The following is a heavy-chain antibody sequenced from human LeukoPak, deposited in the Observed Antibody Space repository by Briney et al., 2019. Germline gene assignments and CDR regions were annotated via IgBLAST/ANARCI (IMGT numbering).Heavy chain of an antibody. V-gene: IGHV3-7*01. CDR2: IESNGGDK. CDR3: AKGISSSRFTADY. CDR1: GFSFSIYW. Sequence: GGSLRLSCVASGFSFSIYWMSWIRRTPGKGLEYVANIESNGGDKYYVDSVKGRFTISRDNAKNSLYLQMNSLRAEDTAVYYCAKGISSSRFTADYWGQGTLVTVSS. D-gene: IGHD6-13*01. J-gene: IGHJ4*02.